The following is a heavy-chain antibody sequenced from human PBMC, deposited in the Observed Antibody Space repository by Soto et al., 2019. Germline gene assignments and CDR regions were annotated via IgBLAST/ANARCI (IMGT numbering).Heavy chain of an antibody. D-gene: IGHD6-13*01. V-gene: IGHV3-23*01. J-gene: IGHJ6*02. CDR1: GFTFSSYA. CDR3: AKEKQQLYEYYGMDV. CDR2: ISGSGGST. Sequence: EVQLLESGGGLVQPGGSLRLSCAASGFTFSSYAMSWVRQAPGKGLEWVSAISGSGGSTYYADSVKGRFTISRDNSMNTLYLQMNGLRAEDTAVYYCAKEKQQLYEYYGMDVWGQGTTVTVSS.